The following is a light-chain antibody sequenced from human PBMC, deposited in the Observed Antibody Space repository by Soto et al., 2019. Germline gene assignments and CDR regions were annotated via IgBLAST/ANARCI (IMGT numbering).Light chain of an antibody. V-gene: IGLV2-14*01. CDR2: EVS. CDR1: SGDVDAFDY. J-gene: IGLJ1*01. CDR3: TSFTSSSTQV. Sequence: QSVLTQPASVSGSPGQSITISCTGTSGDVDAFDYVSWYQQHPGKAPKLMIFEVSDRPSGVSDRFSGSKSGSTASLTISGLQAEDEAPYFCTSFTSSSTQVFRPATTVTVL.